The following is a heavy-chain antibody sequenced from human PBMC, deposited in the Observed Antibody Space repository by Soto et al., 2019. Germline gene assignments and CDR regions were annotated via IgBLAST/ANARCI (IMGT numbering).Heavy chain of an antibody. J-gene: IGHJ5*02. D-gene: IGHD5-18*01. Sequence: GGSLRLSCAASGFTFSSYGMHWVRQAPGKGLEWVAVIWYDGSNKYYADSVKGRFTISRDNSKNTLYLQMNSLRAEDTAVYYCARGVRGYSYGLGDWFDPWGQGTLVTVSS. CDR2: IWYDGSNK. CDR1: GFTFSSYG. V-gene: IGHV3-33*01. CDR3: ARGVRGYSYGLGDWFDP.